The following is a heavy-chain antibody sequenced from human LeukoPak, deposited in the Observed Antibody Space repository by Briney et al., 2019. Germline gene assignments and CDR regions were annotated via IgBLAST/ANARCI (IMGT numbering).Heavy chain of an antibody. CDR1: GFTFNDYY. J-gene: IGHJ5*02. V-gene: IGHV3-11*01. Sequence: GGSLRLSCAASGFTFNDYYMSWIRQAPGKGLEWLSYINIGGTDTHYADSVKGRFTISRDNAKKSLYLEMNNLRAEDTAVYYCATDGAGFDTWGQGVLVTVSS. CDR2: INIGGTDT. CDR3: ATDGAGFDT.